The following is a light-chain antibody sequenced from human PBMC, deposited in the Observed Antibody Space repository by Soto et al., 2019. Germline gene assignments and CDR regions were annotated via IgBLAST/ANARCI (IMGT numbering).Light chain of an antibody. Sequence: EIVLTQSPATLSLPPGERATLSCRSSQSVSTYLAWYHQKPAQSPRLLIYDASHRATGIPARFSGSGSGTEFILTISSVQSEDFAGYYCQQYHKWPRTFGGGTKVDIK. CDR1: QSVSTY. CDR2: DAS. J-gene: IGKJ4*01. V-gene: IGKV3D-15*01. CDR3: QQYHKWPRT.